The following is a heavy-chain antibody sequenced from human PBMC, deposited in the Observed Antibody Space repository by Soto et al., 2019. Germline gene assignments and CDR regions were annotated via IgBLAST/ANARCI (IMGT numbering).Heavy chain of an antibody. D-gene: IGHD1-1*01. V-gene: IGHV4-34*01. CDR3: ARLSGTRGTYYYYGMDV. J-gene: IGHJ6*02. CDR1: GGSFSGYY. CDR2: INHSGST. Sequence: PSETLSLTCAVYGGSFSGYYWSWIRQPPGKGLEWIGEINHSGSTNYNPSLKSRVTISVDTSKNQFSLKLSSVTAADTAVYYCARLSGTRGTYYYYGMDVWGQGPTVTV.